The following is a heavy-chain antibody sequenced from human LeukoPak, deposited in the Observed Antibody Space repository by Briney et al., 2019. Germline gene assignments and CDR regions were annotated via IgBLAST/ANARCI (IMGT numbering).Heavy chain of an antibody. J-gene: IGHJ1*01. V-gene: IGHV3-48*01. CDR1: GFTFSSYI. D-gene: IGHD1-26*01. CDR2: ISATSATM. CDR3: ATEGDSGTYSYFQH. Sequence: GGSLRLSCVASGFTFSSYIMHWVRQAPGKGLEWVSYISATSATMYYADSVKGRFTISRDNTKNSLYLQMNSQRAEDTAVYYCATEGDSGTYSYFQHWGQGTLVTVS.